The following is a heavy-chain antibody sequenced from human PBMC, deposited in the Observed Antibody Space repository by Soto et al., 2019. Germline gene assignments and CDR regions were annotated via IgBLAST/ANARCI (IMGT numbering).Heavy chain of an antibody. CDR2: IWYDGSNK. V-gene: IGHV3-33*06. J-gene: IGHJ4*02. CDR3: AKDKSRGVTVTPDY. CDR1: GFTFSSYG. D-gene: IGHD4-17*01. Sequence: GGSLRLSCAASGFTFSSYGMHWVRQAPGKGLEWVAVIWYDGSNKYYADSVKGRFTISRDNSKNTLYLQMNSLRADDTAVYYCAKDKSRGVTVTPDYWGQGTLVTVSS.